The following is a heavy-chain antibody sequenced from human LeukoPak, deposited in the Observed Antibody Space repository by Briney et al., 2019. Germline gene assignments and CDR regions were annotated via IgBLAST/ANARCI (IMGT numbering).Heavy chain of an antibody. D-gene: IGHD3-10*01. CDR3: ARARGGTNWFDP. CDR2: IGTAGDT. Sequence: GGSLRLSCAASGFTFSSYDMHWVRQATGKGLEWVSAIGTAGDTYYPGSVKGRFTISRENAKNSLYLQMNSLRAGDTAVYYCARARGGTNWFDPWGQGTLVTVSS. J-gene: IGHJ5*02. CDR1: GFTFSSYD. V-gene: IGHV3-13*01.